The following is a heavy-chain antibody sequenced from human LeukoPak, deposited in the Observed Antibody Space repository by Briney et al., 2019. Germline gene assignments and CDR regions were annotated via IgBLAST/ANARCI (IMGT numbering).Heavy chain of an antibody. Sequence: PGGSLRLSCAASGFTFSSYSMSWVRQAPGKGLEWVSAISGSGGSTYYADSVKGRFTISRDNSKNTLYLQMNSLRAEDTAVYYCAKGKGEYYYDSSGYYYWGQGTLVTVSS. V-gene: IGHV3-23*01. D-gene: IGHD3-22*01. CDR3: AKGKGEYYYDSSGYYY. J-gene: IGHJ4*02. CDR2: ISGSGGST. CDR1: GFTFSSYS.